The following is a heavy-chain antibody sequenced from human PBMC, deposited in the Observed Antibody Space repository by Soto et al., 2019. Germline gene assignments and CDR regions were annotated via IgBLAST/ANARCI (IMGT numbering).Heavy chain of an antibody. J-gene: IGHJ4*02. CDR1: GGTFSSYA. CDR2: IIPILGTS. D-gene: IGHD6-19*01. Sequence: QVQLVQSEAEVKKPGSAVKVSCKTSGGTFSSYAFSWVRQAPGQGREWMGRIIPILGTSNYAQKFQGRATSTADESTRTAYMDVSSLSSEDTAVYYCARAGGKRGIAGADYFDFCSQGTLVTVSS. CDR3: ARAGGKRGIAGADYFDF. V-gene: IGHV1-69*18.